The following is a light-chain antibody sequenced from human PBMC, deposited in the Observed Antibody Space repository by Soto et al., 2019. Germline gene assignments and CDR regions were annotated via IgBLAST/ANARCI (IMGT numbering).Light chain of an antibody. CDR1: SSDVGGYNY. J-gene: IGLJ3*02. CDR2: DVT. Sequence: QSALTQPRSVSGSPGQSVTISCTGTSSDVGGYNYVSWYQQQPGKAPRLMIYDVTKRPSGVPDRFSGSKSGTSASLAISGLQSEDEADYYCAAWDDSLNGLVFGGGTKVTVL. V-gene: IGLV2-11*01. CDR3: AAWDDSLNGLV.